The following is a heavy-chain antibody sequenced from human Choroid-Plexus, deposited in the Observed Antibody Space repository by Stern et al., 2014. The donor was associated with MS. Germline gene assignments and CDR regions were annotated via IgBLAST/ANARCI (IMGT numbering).Heavy chain of an antibody. J-gene: IGHJ6*02. CDR2: IKEDGTEK. Sequence: EVQLLESGGGLVQPGGSLTISCTAAGFTFGNYWMTWVRQAPGKGLEWVANIKEDGTEKNYVDSVKGRFTISRDNARNSLYLQINSLRVEDTALYYCARVYNTIYGIVTQRGSGMDVWGQGTTVIVSS. V-gene: IGHV3-7*01. CDR1: GFTFGNYW. CDR3: ARVYNTIYGIVTQRGSGMDV. D-gene: IGHD3-3*01.